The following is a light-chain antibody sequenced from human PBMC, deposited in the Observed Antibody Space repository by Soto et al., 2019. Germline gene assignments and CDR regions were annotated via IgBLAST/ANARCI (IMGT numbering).Light chain of an antibody. V-gene: IGKV3-20*01. CDR3: QQYGDSPPWT. CDR1: QSVISSY. CDR2: GAS. Sequence: EIVLTQSPGTLSLSPGEGATLSCRASQSVISSYLAWYQEKPGQAPRLLIYGASSRATGIPDRFSGGGSGTDFTLTISRLEPEDFAVYYCQQYGDSPPWTFGQGTKVEVK. J-gene: IGKJ1*01.